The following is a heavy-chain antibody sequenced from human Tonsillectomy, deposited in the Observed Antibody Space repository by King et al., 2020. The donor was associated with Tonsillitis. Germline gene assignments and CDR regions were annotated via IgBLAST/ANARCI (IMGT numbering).Heavy chain of an antibody. J-gene: IGHJ4*02. CDR3: AGAPYSYGYDYFDY. CDR1: GFTFSSYA. CDR2: ISYDGSNK. Sequence: VQLVESGGGVVQPGRSLRLSCAASGFTFSSYAMHWVRQAPGKGLEWVAVISYDGSNKYYADSVKGRFTISRDNSKNTLYLQMNSLRAEDTAVYYCAGAPYSYGYDYFDYWGQGTLVTVSS. D-gene: IGHD5-18*01. V-gene: IGHV3-30-3*01.